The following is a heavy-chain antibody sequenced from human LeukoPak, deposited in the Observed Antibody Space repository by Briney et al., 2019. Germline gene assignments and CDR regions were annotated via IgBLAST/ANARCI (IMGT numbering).Heavy chain of an antibody. D-gene: IGHD3-10*01. CDR3: ARLVAYYYGSGSYGFDP. CDR2: INHSGST. CDR1: GGSFSGYY. J-gene: IGHJ5*02. Sequence: SETLSLTCAVYGGSFSGYYWSWIRQPPGKGLEWIGEINHSGSTNYNPSLKSRVTISVDTPKNQFSLKLSSVTAADTAVYYCARLVAYYYGSGSYGFDPWGQGTLVTVSS. V-gene: IGHV4-34*01.